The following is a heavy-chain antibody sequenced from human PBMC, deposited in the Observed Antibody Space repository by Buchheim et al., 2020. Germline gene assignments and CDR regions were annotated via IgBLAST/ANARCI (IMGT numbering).Heavy chain of an antibody. Sequence: QVQLVESGGGVVQPGRSLRLSCAASGFTFSSYSMHWVRQAPGKGLEWVAVIWYDGSNKYYADSVKGRFTISRDNSKNTLYLQMNSLRAEDTAVYYCARDRSYYGSGSSPDYYYGMDVWGQGTT. CDR3: ARDRSYYGSGSSPDYYYGMDV. D-gene: IGHD3-10*01. J-gene: IGHJ6*02. CDR1: GFTFSSYS. CDR2: IWYDGSNK. V-gene: IGHV3-33*01.